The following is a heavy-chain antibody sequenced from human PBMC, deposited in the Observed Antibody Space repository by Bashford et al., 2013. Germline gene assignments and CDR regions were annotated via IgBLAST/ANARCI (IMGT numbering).Heavy chain of an antibody. D-gene: IGHD4-17*01. Sequence: VRQAPGKGLEWVSAISGSSGSTYYADSVKGRFTISKDNSKNTLYLQMDSLRADDTAVYYCAKAHQLTVTNNHYGMDVWGQGTTVTVSS. V-gene: IGHV3-23*01. J-gene: IGHJ6*02. CDR3: AKAHQLTVTNNHYGMDV. CDR2: ISGSSGST.